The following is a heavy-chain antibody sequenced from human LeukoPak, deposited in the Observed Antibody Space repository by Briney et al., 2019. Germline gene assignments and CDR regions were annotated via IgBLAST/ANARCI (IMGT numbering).Heavy chain of an antibody. V-gene: IGHV1-69*06. Sequence: ASVKVSCKASGGTFSSYAISWVRQAPGQGLEWMGGIIPIFGTANYAQNFQGRVTITADKSTNTAYMELSSLRSEDTAVYYCARAIRGSKIASRYYIYYMDIWGKGTTVTVSS. CDR1: GGTFSSYA. J-gene: IGHJ6*03. D-gene: IGHD3-10*01. CDR3: ARAIRGSKIASRYYIYYMDI. CDR2: IIPIFGTA.